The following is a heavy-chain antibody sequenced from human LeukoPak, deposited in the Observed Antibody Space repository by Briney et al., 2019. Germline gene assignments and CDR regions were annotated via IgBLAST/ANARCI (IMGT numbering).Heavy chain of an antibody. CDR3: ASTLGYYYDSSGYLGYFDY. CDR1: GFTVSSNC. V-gene: IGHV3-66*01. D-gene: IGHD3-22*01. Sequence: GGSLRLSCAASGFTVSSNCMSWVRQAPGKGLEWVSVIYSGGSTYYADSVKGRFTISRDNSKNTLYLQMNSLRAEDTAVYYCASTLGYYYDSSGYLGYFDYWGQGTLVTVSS. J-gene: IGHJ4*02. CDR2: IYSGGST.